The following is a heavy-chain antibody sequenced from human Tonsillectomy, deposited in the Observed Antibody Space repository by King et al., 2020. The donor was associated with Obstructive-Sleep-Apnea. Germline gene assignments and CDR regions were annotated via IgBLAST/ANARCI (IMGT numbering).Heavy chain of an antibody. V-gene: IGHV3-7*01. D-gene: IGHD3-10*01. CDR1: GFTFSSYW. CDR3: ARDHRSYGSGSHPPAYYFDY. Sequence: VQLVESGGGLVQPGGSLRLSCAAAGFTFSSYWMSWGRQAPGKGLAWVANIKQDGSEKYDVDSVKGRFTIARDNAKNSLYMQMNSLRAEDTAVYYCARDHRSYGSGSHPPAYYFDYWGQGTLVTVSS. J-gene: IGHJ4*02. CDR2: IKQDGSEK.